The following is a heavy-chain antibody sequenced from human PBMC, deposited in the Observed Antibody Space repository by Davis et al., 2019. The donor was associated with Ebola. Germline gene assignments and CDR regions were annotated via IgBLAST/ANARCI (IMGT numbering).Heavy chain of an antibody. CDR2: KSGRYT. Sequence: GGSLRLSCLASGFTFTTYSMNWVRQAPGKGLEWVSYKSGRYTNYADSVKGRFTISRDNAENSLHLQMSSLRADDTAVYYYARGVDDGSGYYARESWYFDLWGRGTQVTVSS. D-gene: IGHD3-22*01. J-gene: IGHJ2*01. V-gene: IGHV3-21*05. CDR1: GFTFTTYS. CDR3: ARGVDDGSGYYARESWYFDL.